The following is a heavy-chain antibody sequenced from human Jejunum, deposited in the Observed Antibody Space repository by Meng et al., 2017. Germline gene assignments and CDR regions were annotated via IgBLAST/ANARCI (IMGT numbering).Heavy chain of an antibody. CDR1: GVSFSGHD. Sequence: QVLLVGAGGDFVCPVRTLRVPWAESGVSFSGHDIHWVRQAPGQGLEWLALLWYDVSNKYYAASMRGRFPISRDNSKNTLYLQINSLRAEDTAVYFCARANKEQWRNPIAIDYWGQGTLVTVSS. D-gene: IGHD1-14*01. CDR3: ARANKEQWRNPIAIDY. V-gene: IGHV3-33*01. J-gene: IGHJ4*02. CDR2: LWYDVSNK.